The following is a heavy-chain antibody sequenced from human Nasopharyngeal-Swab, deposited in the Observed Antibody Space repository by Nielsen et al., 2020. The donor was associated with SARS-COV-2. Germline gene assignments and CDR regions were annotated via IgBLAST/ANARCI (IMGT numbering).Heavy chain of an antibody. CDR1: GYTFTSYG. CDR2: ISAYNGNT. CDR3: ARWAGIGDYYHGMDV. Sequence: ASVKVSCKASGYTFTSYGISWVRQAPGQGLEWMGWISAYNGNTNYAQKLQGRVTMTTDTSTSTAYMELRSLRSDDTAVYYCARWAGIGDYYHGMDVWGQGTTVTVSS. D-gene: IGHD6-19*01. J-gene: IGHJ6*02. V-gene: IGHV1-18*01.